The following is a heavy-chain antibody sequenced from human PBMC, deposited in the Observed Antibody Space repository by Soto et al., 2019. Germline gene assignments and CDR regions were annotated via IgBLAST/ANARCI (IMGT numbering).Heavy chain of an antibody. Sequence: QVQLVESGGGFVKPGGSLRLSCTASGFTFSNYYMNWIRQAPGKGLEWVSYISSSSNYINYADSVKGRFTISRDNAKNSLFLQVNSLRADDTAVYYCSSARGRSGGSSADYWGQGTLVTVSS. V-gene: IGHV3-11*05. D-gene: IGHD2-15*01. CDR3: SSARGRSGGSSADY. J-gene: IGHJ4*02. CDR1: GFTFSNYY. CDR2: ISSSSNYI.